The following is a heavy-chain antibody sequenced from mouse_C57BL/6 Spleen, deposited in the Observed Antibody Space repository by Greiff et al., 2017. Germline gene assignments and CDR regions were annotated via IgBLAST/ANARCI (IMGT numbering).Heavy chain of an antibody. CDR2: SRNKANDYTT. J-gene: IGHJ4*01. CDR3: ARDALYGSRRAMDY. Sequence: EVQVVESGGGLVQSGRSLRLSCATSGFTFSDFYMEWVRQAPGKGLEWIAASRNKANDYTTEYSASVKGRFIVSRDTSQSILYLQMNALRAEVTAIYYCARDALYGSRRAMDYWGQGTSVTVSS. D-gene: IGHD1-1*01. V-gene: IGHV7-1*01. CDR1: GFTFSDFY.